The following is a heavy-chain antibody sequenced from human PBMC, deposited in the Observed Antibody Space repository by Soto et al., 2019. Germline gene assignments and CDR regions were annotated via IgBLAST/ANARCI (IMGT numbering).Heavy chain of an antibody. CDR3: ARSGYFDY. V-gene: IGHV3-48*01. D-gene: IGHD2-8*02. J-gene: IGHJ4*02. Sequence: GGSLRLSCAASGFTFSTYSMNWVRQAPGKGLEWVSYISSTGNTIYYPDSVKGRFTISRDTAKKSLYLQMNSLRAGDTAVYYCARSGYFDYWGQGTLVTVSS. CDR1: GFTFSTYS. CDR2: ISSTGNTI.